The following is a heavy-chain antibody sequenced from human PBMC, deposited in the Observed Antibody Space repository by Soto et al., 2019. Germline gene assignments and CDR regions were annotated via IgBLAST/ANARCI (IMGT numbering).Heavy chain of an antibody. J-gene: IGHJ4*02. CDR2: IWYDGSNK. Sequence: QEQLVDSGGGVVQPGMSLRLSCAASGSIFSVYGMHWVRQAPGKGLEWVAVIWYDGSNKYYADSVKGRFTISRDNSKNRLYLQLDGLRAEDTAVYYCAKDVVGGTAFRRFCDYWGQGTLVTIS. V-gene: IGHV3-33*06. D-gene: IGHD1-7*01. CDR3: AKDVVGGTAFRRFCDY. CDR1: GSIFSVYG.